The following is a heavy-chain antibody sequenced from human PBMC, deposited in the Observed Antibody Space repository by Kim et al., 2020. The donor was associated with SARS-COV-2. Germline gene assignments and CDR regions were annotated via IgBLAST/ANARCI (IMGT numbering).Heavy chain of an antibody. CDR1: GFTFSDYY. D-gene: IGHD1-26*01. J-gene: IGHJ4*01. CDR2: ISGSIDYT. Sequence: GGSLRLSCGASGFTFSDYYMAWIRQAPGKGPEWLSYISGSIDYTNHADSVKGRFTISRDNAKDSLFLQMNSLRAEDTAVYYCARVAVGASSVYYFDYW. CDR3: ARVAVGASSVYYFDY. V-gene: IGHV3-11*05.